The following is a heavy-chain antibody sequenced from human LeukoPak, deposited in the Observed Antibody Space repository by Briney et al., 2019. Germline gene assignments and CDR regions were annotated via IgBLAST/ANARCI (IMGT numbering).Heavy chain of an antibody. V-gene: IGHV3-23*01. Sequence: GGSLRLSCAASRFTFSNYGMSWVRQAPGKGLEWVSALSNSGDHTYYADSVKGRFTISRDNSKNTLYLQMSSLRAEDTAVYYCAKGQPLLYHWGQGTLVTVSS. D-gene: IGHD2-2*02. CDR3: AKGQPLLYH. CDR2: LSNSGDHT. J-gene: IGHJ4*02. CDR1: RFTFSNYG.